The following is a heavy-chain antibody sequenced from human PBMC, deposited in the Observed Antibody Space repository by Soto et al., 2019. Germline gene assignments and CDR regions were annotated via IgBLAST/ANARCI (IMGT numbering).Heavy chain of an antibody. Sequence: QVQLVQSGAEVKKPGSSVKVSCKASGGTFSSYAISWVRQAPGQGLEWMGGIIPIFGTANYAQKCQGRVTITADESTSTAYMELSSLRSEDTAVYYCARGLGYCSSTSCYKRSNYYYGMDVCGQGTTVTVPS. CDR3: ARGLGYCSSTSCYKRSNYYYGMDV. V-gene: IGHV1-69*01. J-gene: IGHJ6*02. CDR2: IIPIFGTA. D-gene: IGHD2-2*01. CDR1: GGTFSSYA.